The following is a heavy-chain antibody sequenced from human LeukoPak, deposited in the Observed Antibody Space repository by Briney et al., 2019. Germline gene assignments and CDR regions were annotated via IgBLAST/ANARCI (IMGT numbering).Heavy chain of an antibody. CDR3: AKSWNYLGDAFDI. Sequence: GGSLRPSRVASGFTFRSYSMNWVRQPPGKGLEWLSYISSASSTIYYADSVKGRFTISRDNGKNSLYLQMNSLRAEDTAVYYCAKSWNYLGDAFDIWGQGTMVTVSS. V-gene: IGHV3-48*01. J-gene: IGHJ3*02. CDR1: GFTFRSYS. D-gene: IGHD1-7*01. CDR2: ISSASSTI.